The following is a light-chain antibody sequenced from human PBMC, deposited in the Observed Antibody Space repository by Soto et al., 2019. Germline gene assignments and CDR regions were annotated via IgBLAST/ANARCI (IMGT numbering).Light chain of an antibody. CDR3: SSYTSSSTLFV. Sequence: QSALTQPACVSLSPGQSITISCTGTSSDVGGYNYVSWYQQHPGKALKLMIYEVSNRPSGVSNRFSGSKSGNTASLTISGLQAEDEADYYCSSYTSSSTLFVFGTGTKVTVL. J-gene: IGLJ1*01. CDR1: SSDVGGYNY. V-gene: IGLV2-14*01. CDR2: EVS.